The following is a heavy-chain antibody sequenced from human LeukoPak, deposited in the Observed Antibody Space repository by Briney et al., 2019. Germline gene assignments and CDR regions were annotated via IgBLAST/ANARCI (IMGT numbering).Heavy chain of an antibody. Sequence: GGSLRLSCAASGFTFSNYNMNWVRQAPGKGLEWVSSISSSSDYIYYADSVKGRFTISRDNAKNSLYLQMNSLRTEDTAVYYCARGGSGNWNAPFDYWGQGTLVTVSS. CDR3: ARGGSGNWNAPFDY. D-gene: IGHD1-1*01. CDR2: ISSSSDYI. J-gene: IGHJ4*02. V-gene: IGHV3-21*01. CDR1: GFTFSNYN.